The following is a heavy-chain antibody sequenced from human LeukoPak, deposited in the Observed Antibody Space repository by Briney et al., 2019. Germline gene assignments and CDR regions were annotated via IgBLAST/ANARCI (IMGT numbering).Heavy chain of an antibody. Sequence: SETLSLTCTVSGGSISSYYWSWIRQPAGKGLEWIGRIYTSGSTNYNPSLKSRVTMSVDTSKNQFSLKLSSVTAADTAVYYCARHPVAYYYGSGSYYNWFDPWGQGTLVTVSS. V-gene: IGHV4-4*07. J-gene: IGHJ5*02. CDR2: IYTSGST. CDR3: ARHPVAYYYGSGSYYNWFDP. D-gene: IGHD3-10*01. CDR1: GGSISSYY.